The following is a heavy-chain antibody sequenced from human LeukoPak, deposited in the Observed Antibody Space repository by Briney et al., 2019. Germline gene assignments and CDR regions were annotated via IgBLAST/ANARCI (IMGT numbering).Heavy chain of an antibody. V-gene: IGHV4-59*12. CDR1: GGPISSYY. CDR3: VSIAAAGLGKGKFDP. CDR2: THYSGST. D-gene: IGHD6-13*01. J-gene: IGHJ5*02. Sequence: SETLSLTCTVSGGPISSYYWSWIRQPPGKRLEWIGYTHYSGSTDKNPSLWSRVTMSVDTSKNQFSLKLSSVTAADTAVYYCVSIAAAGLGKGKFDPWGQGTLVTVSS.